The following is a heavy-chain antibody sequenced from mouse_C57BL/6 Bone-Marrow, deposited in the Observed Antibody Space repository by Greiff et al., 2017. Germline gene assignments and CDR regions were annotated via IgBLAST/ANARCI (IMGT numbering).Heavy chain of an antibody. D-gene: IGHD2-3*01. J-gene: IGHJ4*01. Sequence: DAGGGLVQPKGSLKLSCAASGFTFNTYAMHWVRQAPGKGLEWVARLRSKSSNYATYYADSVKDRFSISSDDSQSMLYLQMNNLKTEDTAMYYCVRRDGYYGWAMDYWGQGTSVTVSS. V-gene: IGHV10-3*01. CDR1: GFTFNTYA. CDR2: LRSKSSNYAT. CDR3: VRRDGYYGWAMDY.